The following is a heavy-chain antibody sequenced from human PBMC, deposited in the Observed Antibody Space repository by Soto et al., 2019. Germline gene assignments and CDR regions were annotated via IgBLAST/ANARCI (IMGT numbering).Heavy chain of an antibody. CDR3: ARSVVPAATIGYGMDV. Sequence: SGPTLVNPTQTLTLACTFSGFSLSTSGMRVSWIRQPPGKALEWLARIDWDDDKFYSTSLKTRLTISKDTSKNQVVLTMTNMDPVDTATYYCARSVVPAATIGYGMDVWGPGTTVTVSS. CDR1: GFSLSTSGMR. V-gene: IGHV2-70*04. CDR2: IDWDDDK. D-gene: IGHD2-2*01. J-gene: IGHJ6*02.